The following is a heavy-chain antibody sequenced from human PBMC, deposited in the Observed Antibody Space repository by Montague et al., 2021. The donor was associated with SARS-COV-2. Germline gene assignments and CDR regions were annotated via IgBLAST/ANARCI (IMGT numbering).Heavy chain of an antibody. CDR2: ISYDGSNK. D-gene: IGHD3-10*01. V-gene: IGHV3-33*05. CDR1: GFTFSSYG. CDR3: ARDRVTMVRGVILYYYGMDV. Sequence: SLRLSCAASGFTFSSYGMHWVRQAPGKGLGWVAVISYDGSNKYYADSVKGRFTISRDNSKNTLYLQMNSLRAEDTAVYYCARDRVTMVRGVILYYYGMDVWGQGTTVTVS. J-gene: IGHJ6*02.